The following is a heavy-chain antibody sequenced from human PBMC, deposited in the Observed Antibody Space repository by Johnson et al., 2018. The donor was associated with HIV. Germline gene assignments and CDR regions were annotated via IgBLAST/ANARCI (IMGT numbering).Heavy chain of an antibody. D-gene: IGHD3-3*01. Sequence: MQLVESGGDLIQPGGSLRLSCAASGFTFRNYAMSWVRQAPGKGLEWVANINQDGSEKTYVDSVKGRFTMSRDNAKNSLYLQMNSLRAEDTAVYYCARVLRFLEWSLDAFDIWGQGTMVTVSS. CDR2: INQDGSEK. CDR3: ARVLRFLEWSLDAFDI. CDR1: GFTFRNYA. J-gene: IGHJ3*02. V-gene: IGHV3-7*05.